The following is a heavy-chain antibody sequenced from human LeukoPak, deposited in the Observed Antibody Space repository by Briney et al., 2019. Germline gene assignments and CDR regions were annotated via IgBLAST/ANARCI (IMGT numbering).Heavy chain of an antibody. Sequence: SETLSLTCTVSGGSISNYYWYWMRQPPGKGLEWIASSFYSGNPNYNPSLKRRVTISVDTSKNQFSLKLTSVTAADTAVYYCAKGGPEASAGLSWFDPWGQGTLVTVSS. CDR1: GGSISNYY. J-gene: IGHJ5*02. CDR3: AKGGPEASAGLSWFDP. CDR2: SFYSGNP. V-gene: IGHV4-59*12. D-gene: IGHD1-14*01.